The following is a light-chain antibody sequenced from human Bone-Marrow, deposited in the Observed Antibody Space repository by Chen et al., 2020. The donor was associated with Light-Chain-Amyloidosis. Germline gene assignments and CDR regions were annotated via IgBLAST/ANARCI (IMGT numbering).Light chain of an antibody. V-gene: IGKV3-15*01. CDR3: RRHRT. J-gene: IGKJ1*01. CDR1: QSVSST. CDR2: GAS. Sequence: IVMTQSPATLSVFPGETATLSCRASQSVSSTFAWYQQKPGQAPRLLICGASTRATGIAARSSSSGSGTEFTLTISSMQYGDFGVYFCRRHRTVGQGTKV.